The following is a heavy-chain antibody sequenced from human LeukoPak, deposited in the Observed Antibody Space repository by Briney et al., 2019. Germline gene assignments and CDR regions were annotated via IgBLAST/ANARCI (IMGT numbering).Heavy chain of an antibody. CDR1: GDSISNFY. CDR2: IYYSGST. Sequence: PSETLSLTCAVSGDSISNFYWSWIRQPPGKGLEWIGYIYYSGSTYYNPSRKSRVPISVDTSKTQFSLRLSSVTAADTAMYYCARDEYAYGSRTHPYFFDYWGQGTLVTVSS. CDR3: ARDEYAYGSRTHPYFFDY. V-gene: IGHV4-59*01. D-gene: IGHD3-16*01. J-gene: IGHJ4*02.